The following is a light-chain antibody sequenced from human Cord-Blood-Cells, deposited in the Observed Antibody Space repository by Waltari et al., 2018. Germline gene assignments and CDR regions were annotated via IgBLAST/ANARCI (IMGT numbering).Light chain of an antibody. V-gene: IGKV3-20*01. J-gene: IGKJ1*01. CDR3: QQYGSSPWT. CDR1: QSVSSSY. Sequence: VLTQSPGPLPLSSGERAPLSCRASQSVSSSYLAWYQQKPGQAPRLLIYGASSRATGIPDRFSGSGSGTDFTLTISRLEPEDFAVYYCQQYGSSPWTFGQGTKVEIK. CDR2: GAS.